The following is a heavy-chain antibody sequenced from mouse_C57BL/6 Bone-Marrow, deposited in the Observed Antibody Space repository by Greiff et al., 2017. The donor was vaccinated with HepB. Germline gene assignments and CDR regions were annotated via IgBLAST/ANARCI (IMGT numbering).Heavy chain of an antibody. V-gene: IGHV5-6*01. CDR1: GFTFSSYG. CDR2: ISSGGSYT. J-gene: IGHJ4*01. D-gene: IGHD1-1*01. CDR3: ARHYGSLYYYAMDY. Sequence: EVQLVESGGDLVKPGGSLKLSCAASGFTFSSYGMSWVRQTPDKRLEWVATISSGGSYTYYPDSVKGRFTISRDNAKNTLYLQMSSLKSEDTAMYYCARHYGSLYYYAMDYWGQGTSVTVSS.